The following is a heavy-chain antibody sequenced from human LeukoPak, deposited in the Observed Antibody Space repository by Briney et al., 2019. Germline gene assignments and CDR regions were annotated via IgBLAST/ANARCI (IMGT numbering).Heavy chain of an antibody. Sequence: GGSLRLSCAASGFTFSNAWMSWVRQAPGKGLEWVGRIKSKTDGGTTDYAAPVKGRFTISRDDSKNTLYLQMNSLKTEDTAVYYCAKKALTEYYFDYWGQGTLVTVSS. J-gene: IGHJ4*02. CDR3: AKKALTEYYFDY. V-gene: IGHV3-15*01. D-gene: IGHD6-6*01. CDR1: GFTFSNAW. CDR2: IKSKTDGGTT.